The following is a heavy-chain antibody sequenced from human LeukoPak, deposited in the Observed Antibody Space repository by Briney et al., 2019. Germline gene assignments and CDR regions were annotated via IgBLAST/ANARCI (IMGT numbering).Heavy chain of an antibody. CDR2: ISSSGSTI. J-gene: IGHJ6*02. CDR1: GFTFSDYY. D-gene: IGHD6-13*01. V-gene: IGHV3-11*01. CDR3: AREFRIAAAGTSPYYYGMDV. Sequence: GGSLRLSCAASGFTFSDYYMSWIRQAPGKGLEWVSYISSSGSTIYYADSVKGRFTISGDNAKNSLYLQMNSLRAEDTAVYYCAREFRIAAAGTSPYYYGMDVWGQGTTVTVSS.